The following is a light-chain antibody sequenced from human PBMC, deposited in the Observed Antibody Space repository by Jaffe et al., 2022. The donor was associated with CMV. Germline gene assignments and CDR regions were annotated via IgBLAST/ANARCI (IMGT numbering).Light chain of an antibody. CDR3: MQALETPWT. Sequence: DIVMTQSPVSLPVTPGEPASFSCRSSQSLLHSNGYNYLDWYVQKPGQSPQLLIYLGSTRASGIPDRFSGSGSGTDFTLTIARVEAEDVGVYYCMQALETPWTFGQGTKVE. CDR1: QSLLHSNGYNY. V-gene: IGKV2-28*01. J-gene: IGKJ1*01. CDR2: LGS.